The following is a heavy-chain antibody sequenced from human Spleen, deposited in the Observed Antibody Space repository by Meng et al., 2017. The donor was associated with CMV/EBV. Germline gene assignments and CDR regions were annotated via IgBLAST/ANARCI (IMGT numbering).Heavy chain of an antibody. D-gene: IGHD3-16*01. J-gene: IGHJ5*02. V-gene: IGHV4-4*02. Sequence: AHITTTKRCTWVRQPPGKVLEWVGEIDHSGNSNSNPSLKSRLTLSLDTSKNHLSLRMTSVTAEDTAIYYCARVREHTSLGNYWFDPWGQGTLVTVSS. CDR1: AHITTTKR. CDR3: ARVREHTSLGNYWFDP. CDR2: IDHSGNS.